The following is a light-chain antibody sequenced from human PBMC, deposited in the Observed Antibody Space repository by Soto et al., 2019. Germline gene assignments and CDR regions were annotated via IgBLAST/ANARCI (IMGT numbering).Light chain of an antibody. V-gene: IGLV2-23*02. CDR2: EVS. Sequence: QSALTQPASVSGSPGQSITISCTGTSSDVGSYNLVSWYQQHPGKAPKLMIYEVSKRPSGVSNRFSGSKSGNTASLTISGLQVEDEADYYCCSYAGSSTLFGGGTQLTVL. J-gene: IGLJ2*01. CDR3: CSYAGSSTL. CDR1: SSDVGSYNL.